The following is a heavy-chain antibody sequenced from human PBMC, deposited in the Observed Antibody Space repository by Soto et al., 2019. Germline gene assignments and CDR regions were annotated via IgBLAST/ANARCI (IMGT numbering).Heavy chain of an antibody. CDR2: IYYSGNA. D-gene: IGHD3-22*01. Sequence: QLRVQESGPGLVKPSETVSLTCTVSGGSVSSGSYFWNWIRQPPGKGLEWIGYIYYSGNAKYNASSKSRVTISLDTSKNHVSLTLSSVTAADTAIYYCARDGYSDSGGRPYFDFWGQGTLVTVSS. V-gene: IGHV4-61*01. CDR1: GGSVSSGSYF. CDR3: ARDGYSDSGGRPYFDF. J-gene: IGHJ4*02.